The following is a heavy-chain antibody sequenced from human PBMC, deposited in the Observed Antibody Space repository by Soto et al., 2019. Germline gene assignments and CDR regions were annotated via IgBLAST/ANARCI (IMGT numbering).Heavy chain of an antibody. Sequence: QVQLVQSGGEVKKPGASVKVSCKASGYTFTDYGISWVRQAPGQGLEWMGWISGNNGDTNYAQKLQGRVTMTTDTSKSTAYMELRSLKSDDTAVEYCARSHHIGYFRHWGQGTLVTVSA. J-gene: IGHJ4*02. V-gene: IGHV1-18*01. CDR2: ISGNNGDT. D-gene: IGHD3-22*01. CDR3: ARSHHIGYFRH. CDR1: GYTFTDYG.